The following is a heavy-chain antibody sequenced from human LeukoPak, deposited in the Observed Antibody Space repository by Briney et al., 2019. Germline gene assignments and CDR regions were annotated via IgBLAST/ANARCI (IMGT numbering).Heavy chain of an antibody. D-gene: IGHD3-10*01. CDR1: GFTFSSYW. V-gene: IGHV3-74*01. CDR3: ARDSSMVRGVSAPGY. CDR2: INSDGSST. J-gene: IGHJ4*02. Sequence: GGSLRLPCAASGFTFSSYWMHWVRQAPGKGLVWVSRINSDGSSTSYADSVKGRFTISRDNAKNTLYLQMNSLRAEDTAVYYCARDSSMVRGVSAPGYWGQGTLVTVSS.